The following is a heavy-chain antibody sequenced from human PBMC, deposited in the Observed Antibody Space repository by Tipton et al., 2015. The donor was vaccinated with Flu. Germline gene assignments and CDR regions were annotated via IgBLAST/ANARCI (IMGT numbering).Heavy chain of an antibody. D-gene: IGHD2-2*01. CDR3: ARGRIVVPAALDY. V-gene: IGHV4-34*01. CDR1: GGSFSGYY. J-gene: IGHJ4*02. CDR2: INHSGST. Sequence: TLSLTCAVYGGSFSGYYWSWIRQPPGKGLEWIGEINHSGSTNYNPSLKSRVTISVDTSTNQFSLKLSSVTAADTAVYYCARGRIVVPAALDYWGQGTLVTVSS.